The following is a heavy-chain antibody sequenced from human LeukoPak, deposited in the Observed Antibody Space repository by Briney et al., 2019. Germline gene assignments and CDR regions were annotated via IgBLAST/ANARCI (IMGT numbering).Heavy chain of an antibody. CDR2: ISGSGGST. Sequence: GSLGLSCAASGFTFSSYAMSWVRQAPGKGLEWVSAISGSGGSTYYADSVKGRFTISRDNSKNTLYLQMNSLRAEDTAVYYCAKDRQGRYDSSGYYFYWGQGTLVTVSS. D-gene: IGHD3-22*01. J-gene: IGHJ4*02. CDR3: AKDRQGRYDSSGYYFY. CDR1: GFTFSSYA. V-gene: IGHV3-23*01.